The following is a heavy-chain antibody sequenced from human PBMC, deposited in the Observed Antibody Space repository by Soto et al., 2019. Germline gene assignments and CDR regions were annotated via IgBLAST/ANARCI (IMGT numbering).Heavy chain of an antibody. V-gene: IGHV4-61*01. D-gene: IGHD2-8*01. CDR3: ARDPGVGLSARWFDP. Sequence: QVQLQESGPGLVKPSETLTLTCTVSGGSVNNGNYYWSWIRQPPGKGLEWIGHIYYSGSTNYNPSLKSRRIISIDTSKKQFSRQLSSVTAADTAVYFCARDPGVGLSARWFDPCGQGALVTVSS. J-gene: IGHJ5*02. CDR2: IYYSGST. CDR1: GGSVNNGNYY.